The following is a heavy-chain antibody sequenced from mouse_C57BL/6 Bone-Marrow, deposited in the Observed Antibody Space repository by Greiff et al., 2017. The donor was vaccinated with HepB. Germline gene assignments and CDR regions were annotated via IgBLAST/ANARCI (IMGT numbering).Heavy chain of an antibody. D-gene: IGHD2-3*01. CDR3: TGYFSYWYFDV. CDR1: GYTFTDYE. Sequence: VQLQQSGAELVRPGASVTLSCKASGYTFTDYEMHWVKQTPVHGLEWIGSIDPETGGTAYNQKFKGKAILTADKSSSTAYMELRSLTSEDSAVYYFTGYFSYWYFDVWGTGTTVTVSS. CDR2: IDPETGGT. V-gene: IGHV1-15*01. J-gene: IGHJ1*03.